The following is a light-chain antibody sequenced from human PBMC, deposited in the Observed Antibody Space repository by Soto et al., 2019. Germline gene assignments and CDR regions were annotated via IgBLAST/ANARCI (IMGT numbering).Light chain of an antibody. CDR2: GAS. CDR1: QSVSSNN. CDR3: QPYGNSPFT. Sequence: EIVLTQSPGTLSLSPGERATLSCRASQSVSSNNLAWYQQKPGQAPRLLIYGASRRATDNPDRFSGSGSGSDFTLTITRLTPADVAVYYCQPYGNSPFTFGLGTRVDIK. V-gene: IGKV3-20*01. J-gene: IGKJ3*01.